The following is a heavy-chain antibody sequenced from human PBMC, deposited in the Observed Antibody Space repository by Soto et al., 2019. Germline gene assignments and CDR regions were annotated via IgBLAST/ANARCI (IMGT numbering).Heavy chain of an antibody. CDR3: EKDTRYADYVRWFDS. Sequence: EVHLLESGGGLVQPGGSLRLSCTASGFTFSSYAMTWVRQAPGRGLEGVSGITASGGRTFYADSVKGRFTISRDNSRSTLYLQMNSLRAEDTAVYYCEKDTRYADYVRWFDSWGQGTLVTVSS. V-gene: IGHV3-23*01. CDR1: GFTFSSYA. CDR2: ITASGGRT. D-gene: IGHD4-17*01. J-gene: IGHJ5*01.